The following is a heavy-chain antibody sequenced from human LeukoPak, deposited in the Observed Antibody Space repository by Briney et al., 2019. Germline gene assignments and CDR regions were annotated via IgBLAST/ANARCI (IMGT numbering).Heavy chain of an antibody. CDR2: ITSAGSST. CDR1: GFIFSAHN. CDR3: ARDFGSLGY. Sequence: PGGSLRLSCAVSGFIFSAHNMNWVRQAPGKGLEWVSYITSAGSSTYYTDSVRGRFTISRDNAKNSLFLQMNSLRAEDTAVYYCARDFGSLGYWGQGTLVTVSS. J-gene: IGHJ4*02. V-gene: IGHV3-48*04. D-gene: IGHD1-26*01.